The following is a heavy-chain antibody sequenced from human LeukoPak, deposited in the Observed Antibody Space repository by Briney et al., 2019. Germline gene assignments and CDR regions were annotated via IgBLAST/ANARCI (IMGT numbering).Heavy chain of an antibody. D-gene: IGHD6-13*01. CDR3: ARGRSSSWSSFDY. CDR2: IYYSGTT. CDR1: GGSISSGVYY. Sequence: SQTLSLTCTVSGGSISSGVYYWSWIRQPPGKGLEWIGYIYYSGTTYYNPSLKSRVTISVDTSKNLFSLKVSSVTAADAAVYYCARGRSSSWSSFDYWGQGTLVTVSS. V-gene: IGHV4-30-4*01. J-gene: IGHJ4*02.